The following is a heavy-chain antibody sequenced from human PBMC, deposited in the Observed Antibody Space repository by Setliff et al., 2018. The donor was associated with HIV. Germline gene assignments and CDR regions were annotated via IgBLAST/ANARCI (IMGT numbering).Heavy chain of an antibody. J-gene: IGHJ4*02. V-gene: IGHV4-59*08. Sequence: SETLSLTCTVSGGSISSYYWSWIRQPPGKGLGWIGYIYYSGSTNYNPSLKSRVTMSVDTSKNQFSLKLTSVTASDTAVYYCARAAAGNTGPFDLWGQGSPVTVSS. CDR2: IYYSGST. D-gene: IGHD4-17*01. CDR3: ARAAAGNTGPFDL. CDR1: GGSISSYY.